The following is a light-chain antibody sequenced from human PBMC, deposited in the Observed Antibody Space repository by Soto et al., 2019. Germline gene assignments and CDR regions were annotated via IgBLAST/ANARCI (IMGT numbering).Light chain of an antibody. CDR1: QSIRSW. CDR2: KAS. J-gene: IGKJ1*01. CDR3: QQYNSYPWT. Sequence: DIPMTQSPSTLSASVGDRVTITCRASQSIRSWLAWYQQKPGKAPKLLIYKASSLESGVPLRFSGSGSGTEFTLTISSLQPDDFATYYCQQYNSYPWTFGQGTKVEIK. V-gene: IGKV1-5*03.